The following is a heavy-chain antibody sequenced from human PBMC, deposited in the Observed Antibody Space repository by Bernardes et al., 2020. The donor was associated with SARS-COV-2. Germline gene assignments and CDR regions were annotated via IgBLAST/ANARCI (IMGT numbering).Heavy chain of an antibody. Sequence: SETLSLTCTVSGGSISSSSYYWGWIRQPPGKGLEWIGSIYYSGSTYYNPSLKSRVTISVDTSKNQFSLKLSSVTAADTAVYYCARPTELRYFDPWGQGTLVTVSS. D-gene: IGHD3-9*01. V-gene: IGHV4-39*01. J-gene: IGHJ5*02. CDR2: IYYSGST. CDR1: GGSISSSSYY. CDR3: ARPTELRYFDP.